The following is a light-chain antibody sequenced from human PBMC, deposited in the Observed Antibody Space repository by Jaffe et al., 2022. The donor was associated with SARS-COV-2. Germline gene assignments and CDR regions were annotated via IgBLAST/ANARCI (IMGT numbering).Light chain of an antibody. CDR3: SSYVSGNNWV. Sequence: QSALTQPPSASGSPGQSVSISCTGTQGGIVPHHDYVSWYQFRPGKAPKLIIYEIDRRPTGVPDRFSGSKSGNTASLTVSGLRGEDEADYYCSSYVSGNNWVFGGGTKLTVL. CDR2: EID. CDR1: QGGIVPHHDY. J-gene: IGLJ3*02. V-gene: IGLV2-8*01.